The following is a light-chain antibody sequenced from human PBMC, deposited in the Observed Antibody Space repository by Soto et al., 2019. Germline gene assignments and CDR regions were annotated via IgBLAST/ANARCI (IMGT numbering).Light chain of an antibody. Sequence: DIQMTQSPSSLSASVGDRITISCRASQSISSYLNWYQQKPGTAPRLLIYRASSVKTGVPPRFSGSGSGRDFTLTISSLRPEDIANYFCQQSYTYPPWTFGQGTKVDI. CDR3: QQSYTYPPWT. CDR1: QSISSY. V-gene: IGKV1-39*01. CDR2: RAS. J-gene: IGKJ1*01.